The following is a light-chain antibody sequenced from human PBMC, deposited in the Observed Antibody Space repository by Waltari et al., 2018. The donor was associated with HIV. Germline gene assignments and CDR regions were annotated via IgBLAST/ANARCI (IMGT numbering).Light chain of an antibody. V-gene: IGLV3-19*01. J-gene: IGLJ2*01. CDR1: SLRSYY. Sequence: SSELTQDPAVSVALGQTVRITCHGDSLRSYYASWYQQKPGQAPVLVLYGKNNRPSGIPDRFSGSSSGNTASLTITGAQAEDEADYYCNSRDSSGKVFGGGTKLTVL. CDR3: NSRDSSGKV. CDR2: GKN.